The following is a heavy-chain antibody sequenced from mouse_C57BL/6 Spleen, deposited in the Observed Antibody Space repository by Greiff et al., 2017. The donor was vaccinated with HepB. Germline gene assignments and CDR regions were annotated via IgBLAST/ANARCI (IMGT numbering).Heavy chain of an antibody. J-gene: IGHJ1*03. D-gene: IGHD1-1*01. CDR3: AKDYGSSYWYFDV. CDR1: GYTFTGYW. V-gene: IGHV1-55*01. Sequence: QVHVKQPGAGLVKPGASVKLSCTASGYTFTGYWITWVRQVPGKGLEWIGDIYPGSGSTNYNEKFKSKATLTVDTSSSTAYMQLSSLTSEDSAVYYCAKDYGSSYWYFDVWGTGTTVTVSS. CDR2: IYPGSGST.